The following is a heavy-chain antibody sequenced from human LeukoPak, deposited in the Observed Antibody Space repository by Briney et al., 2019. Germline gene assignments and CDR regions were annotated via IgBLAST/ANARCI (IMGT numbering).Heavy chain of an antibody. Sequence: SETLSLTCTVSGVSISSGGYYWSWIRQHPGKGLEWIGYVYYSGSTYYTPSLKSRVTISVDTSKNQFSLKLSSVTAADTAVYYCARGYCGGDCYPDFDYWGQGTLVTVSS. D-gene: IGHD2-21*02. CDR1: GVSISSGGYY. V-gene: IGHV4-31*03. CDR2: VYYSGST. CDR3: ARGYCGGDCYPDFDY. J-gene: IGHJ4*02.